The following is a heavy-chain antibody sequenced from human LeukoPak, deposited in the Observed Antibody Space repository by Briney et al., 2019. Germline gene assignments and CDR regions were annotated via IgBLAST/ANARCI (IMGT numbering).Heavy chain of an antibody. CDR3: ARDSTGYGYEEWS. D-gene: IGHD5-18*01. CDR1: GFTFSSYG. CDR2: IKQDGSEK. J-gene: IGHJ5*02. V-gene: IGHV3-7*01. Sequence: PGGTLRLSCAASGFTFSSYGMSWVRQAPGKGLEWVANIKQDGSEKFYVDSVTGRFTISRDNAKNSLFLQMNSLRVEDTAVYFCARDSTGYGYEEWSWGQGTLVTVSS.